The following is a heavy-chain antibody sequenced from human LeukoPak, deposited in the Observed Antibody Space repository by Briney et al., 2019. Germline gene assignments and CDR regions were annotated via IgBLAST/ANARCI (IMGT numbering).Heavy chain of an antibody. Sequence: GGSLRLSCVASGFTFSNYWMSWLRQTPGKGLEWVANINEDETERYYVASVEGRFTVSRDNGKNSLYLQVNGLRAEDSAVFYCARARTATYNVFADFWGQGTLVTVSS. V-gene: IGHV3-7*01. CDR1: GFTFSNYW. D-gene: IGHD3-3*01. J-gene: IGHJ4*02. CDR3: ARARTATYNVFADF. CDR2: INEDETER.